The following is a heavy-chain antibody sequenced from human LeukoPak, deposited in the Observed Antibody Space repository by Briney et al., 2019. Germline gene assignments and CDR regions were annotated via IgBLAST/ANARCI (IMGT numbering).Heavy chain of an antibody. CDR1: GYTFTSYY. J-gene: IGHJ4*02. CDR3: ATNFYSNSWSLTD. D-gene: IGHD6-13*01. Sequence: EASVKVSCKASGYTFTSYYMHWGRQAPGQGLEWMGWINPNSGGTNYAQKFQGWVTMTRDTSINTAYMELNRLASDDTAIYYCATNFYSNSWSLTDWGQGTLVTVSS. CDR2: INPNSGGT. V-gene: IGHV1-2*04.